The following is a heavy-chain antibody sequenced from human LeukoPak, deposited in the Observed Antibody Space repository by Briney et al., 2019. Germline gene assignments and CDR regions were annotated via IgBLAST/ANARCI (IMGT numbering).Heavy chain of an antibody. D-gene: IGHD3-22*01. V-gene: IGHV3-23*01. CDR3: AKGPYDSSGSDY. CDR1: GFTFSSYA. CDR2: ISGSGGST. Sequence: GGSLRLSCAASGFTFSSYAMSWVRQAAGKGLEWVSAISGSGGSTYYADSVKGRFTISRDNSKSTLYLQMNSLRAEDTAVYYCAKGPYDSSGSDYWGQGTLVTVSS. J-gene: IGHJ4*02.